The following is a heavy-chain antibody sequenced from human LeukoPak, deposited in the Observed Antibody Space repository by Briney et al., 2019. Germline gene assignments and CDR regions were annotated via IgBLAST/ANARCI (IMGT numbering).Heavy chain of an antibody. Sequence: PGGSLRLSCAASGFTFSSYGMHWVRQAPGKGLEWVAVISYDGSSKYYADSVKGRFTISRDNSKNTLYLQMNSLRAEDTAVYYCAKGTTAMVFFDYWGQGTLVTVSS. J-gene: IGHJ4*02. V-gene: IGHV3-30*18. CDR1: GFTFSSYG. CDR2: ISYDGSSK. D-gene: IGHD5-18*01. CDR3: AKGTTAMVFFDY.